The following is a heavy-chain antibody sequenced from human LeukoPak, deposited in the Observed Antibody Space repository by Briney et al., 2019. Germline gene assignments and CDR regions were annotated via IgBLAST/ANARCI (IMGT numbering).Heavy chain of an antibody. Sequence: HAGGSLRLSCAASGFTFSNYVMSWVRQAPEKGLQWVSSSSGSGGSTYYADSVKGRFTISGDSSKKTVYLQMNSLRGEDTAVYFCAKGASPDYYGSGRFDFWGQGILVTVSS. D-gene: IGHD3-10*01. CDR2: SSGSGGST. J-gene: IGHJ5*01. CDR3: AKGASPDYYGSGRFDF. V-gene: IGHV3-23*01. CDR1: GFTFSNYV.